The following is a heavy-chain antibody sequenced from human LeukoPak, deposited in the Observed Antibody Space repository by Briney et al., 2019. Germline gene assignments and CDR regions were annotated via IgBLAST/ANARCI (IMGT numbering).Heavy chain of an antibody. Sequence: GASVKVSCKASGYTFTSYYMHWVRQAPGQGLEWMGIINPSGGSTSYAQKFQGRVTMTRDTSTSTVYMELSSLRSEDTAVYYCARDVRPLLHGFDMWGQGTVVTVSP. V-gene: IGHV1-46*01. CDR1: GYTFTSYY. CDR2: INPSGGST. J-gene: IGHJ3*02. CDR3: ARDVRPLLHGFDM.